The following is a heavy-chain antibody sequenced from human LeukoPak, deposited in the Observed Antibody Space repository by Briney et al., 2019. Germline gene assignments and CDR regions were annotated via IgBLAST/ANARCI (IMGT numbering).Heavy chain of an antibody. D-gene: IGHD6-13*01. V-gene: IGHV5-51*01. CDR2: LYPGDSDT. CDR1: GYSFTNYW. Sequence: GKSLKISCKGSGYSFTNYWIAWVRQMPGKGLEWMGILYPGDSDTRYSPSFQGQVTISADKSTSTAYLQWSSLKAADSAMYYCARRTAAAGAYYMDVWGKGTTVTVSS. CDR3: ARRTAAAGAYYMDV. J-gene: IGHJ6*03.